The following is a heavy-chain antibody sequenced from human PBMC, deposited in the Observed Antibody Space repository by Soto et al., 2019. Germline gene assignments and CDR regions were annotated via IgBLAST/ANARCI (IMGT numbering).Heavy chain of an antibody. J-gene: IGHJ4*02. Sequence: PSETLSLTCAVYWESFSGYYWSWLRHPPGKGLEWIGEINHSGCTNNIPALKSRVTISVDTSTNQFSLKLSSVTTADKAVYYCARGNDWDGDFDYWGPGTLVTVSS. CDR3: ARGNDWDGDFDY. CDR1: WESFSGYY. CDR2: INHSGCT. D-gene: IGHD1-1*01. V-gene: IGHV4-34*01.